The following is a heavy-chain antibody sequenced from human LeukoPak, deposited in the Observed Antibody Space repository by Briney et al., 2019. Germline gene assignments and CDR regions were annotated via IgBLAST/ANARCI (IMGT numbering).Heavy chain of an antibody. Sequence: PGGSLRLSCAGSGFILSSYSMNWVRQAPGKGLEWVSSITSSSSYIYYADSVKGRFTISRDNAKNSLYLQMNSLRAEDTAVYYCAKVRSTMIVVVPHGSDFDLWGQGTMVTVSS. J-gene: IGHJ3*01. V-gene: IGHV3-21*01. D-gene: IGHD3-22*01. CDR3: AKVRSTMIVVVPHGSDFDL. CDR1: GFILSSYS. CDR2: ITSSSSYI.